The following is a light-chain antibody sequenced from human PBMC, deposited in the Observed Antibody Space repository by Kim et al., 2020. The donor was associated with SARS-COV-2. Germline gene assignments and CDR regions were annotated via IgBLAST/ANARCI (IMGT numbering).Light chain of an antibody. J-gene: IGLJ1*01. V-gene: IGLV1-40*03. CDR2: GNS. CDR3: QSYDSSLTGLYV. Sequence: VTITCTGSYCNIGAGYAVQWYQQLPGTAPQFLIYGNSNRPSGIPDGFSGSESGASASLTITGLQAEDEADYYGQSYDSSLTGLYVFGTGTKVTVL. CDR1: YCNIGAGYA.